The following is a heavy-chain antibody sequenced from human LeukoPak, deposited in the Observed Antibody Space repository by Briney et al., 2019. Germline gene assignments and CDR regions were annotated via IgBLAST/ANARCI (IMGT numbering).Heavy chain of an antibody. D-gene: IGHD4-17*01. CDR1: GFTFSSYS. CDR2: ISSSSSYI. J-gene: IGHJ3*02. CDR3: AKMTTVTDASAFDI. Sequence: PGGSLRLSCAASGFTFSSYSMNWVRQAPGKGLEWVSSISSSSSYIYYADSVKGRFTISRDNAKNSLYLQMNSLRAEDTAVYYCAKMTTVTDASAFDIWGEGTMV. V-gene: IGHV3-21*01.